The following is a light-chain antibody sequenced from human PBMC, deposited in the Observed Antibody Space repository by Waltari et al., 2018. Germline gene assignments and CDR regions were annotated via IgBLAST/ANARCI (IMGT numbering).Light chain of an antibody. V-gene: IGLV3-1*01. CDR3: QAWDSVLGV. Sequence: SYELTQPPSVSVSPGQTAIITCSGDKLGDNYAFWYQQKPGQSPVVVIYQDDKRPSGIPERFSGSNSGNTATLTISGTQAMDEADYYCQAWDSVLGVFGGGTKLTVL. J-gene: IGLJ2*01. CDR2: QDD. CDR1: KLGDNY.